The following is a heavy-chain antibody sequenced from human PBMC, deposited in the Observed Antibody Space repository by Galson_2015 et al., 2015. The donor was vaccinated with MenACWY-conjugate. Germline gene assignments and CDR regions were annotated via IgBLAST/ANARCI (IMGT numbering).Heavy chain of an antibody. CDR2: ISRSGGST. CDR1: GFTFSSSA. J-gene: IGHJ4*02. CDR3: AKNEYYYDSIGYYYFDY. V-gene: IGHV3-23*01. D-gene: IGHD3-22*01. Sequence: SLRLSCAAFGFTFSSSAMSWVRQAPGKGLEWVSVISRSGGSTFYADSVKGRFTISRDNSKNTLYLQMSSLRAEDTAVYYCAKNEYYYDSIGYYYFDYWGQGTLVTVSS.